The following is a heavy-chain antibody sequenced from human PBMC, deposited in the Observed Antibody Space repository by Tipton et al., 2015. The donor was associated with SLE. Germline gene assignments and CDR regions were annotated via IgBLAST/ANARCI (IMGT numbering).Heavy chain of an antibody. D-gene: IGHD6-13*01. Sequence: TLSLTCTVSGGSIGSHYWSWIRQPPGKGLEWIGYIYYTGTTYYNPSLKSRVIISVDTSKNQFSLRLWFVTAADTAVYYCARDLLSGYSSRGDAFDIWGQGTMVTVSS. V-gene: IGHV4-30-4*08. CDR2: IYYTGTT. CDR3: ARDLLSGYSSRGDAFDI. J-gene: IGHJ3*02. CDR1: GGSIGSHY.